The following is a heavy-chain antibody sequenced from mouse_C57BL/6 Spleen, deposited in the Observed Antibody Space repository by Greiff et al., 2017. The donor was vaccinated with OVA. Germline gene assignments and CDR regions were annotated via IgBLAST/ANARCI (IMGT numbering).Heavy chain of an antibody. CDR2: ISAGGSYT. Sequence: DVMLVESGGGLVKPGGSLKLSCAASGFTFSSYAMSWVRQTPEKRLEWVATISAGGSYTYYPDNVKGRFTISRDNAKNNLYLQMSHLKSEDTAMYYCAREDYGSSYWYFDVWGTGTTVTVSS. D-gene: IGHD1-1*01. CDR1: GFTFSSYA. CDR3: AREDYGSSYWYFDV. J-gene: IGHJ1*03. V-gene: IGHV5-4*01.